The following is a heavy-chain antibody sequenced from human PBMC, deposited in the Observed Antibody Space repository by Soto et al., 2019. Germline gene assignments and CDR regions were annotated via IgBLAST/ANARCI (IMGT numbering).Heavy chain of an antibody. CDR3: ERLSPRYYHYGMDL. V-gene: IGHV1-46*01. CDR1: GYSFTSYY. CDR2: INPSGGST. D-gene: IGHD3-16*02. Sequence: XSVKVSCKGSGYSFTSYYGHWVRQAPGQGLEWMGIINPSGGSTSYAQKFQGRVTMTGDTSTSTVYMEVSSLRSEDTAVYYCERLSPRYYHYGMDLWGQGTTVTVSS. J-gene: IGHJ6*02.